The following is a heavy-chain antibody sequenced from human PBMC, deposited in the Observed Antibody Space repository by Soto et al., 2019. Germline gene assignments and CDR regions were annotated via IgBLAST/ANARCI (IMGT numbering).Heavy chain of an antibody. V-gene: IGHV1-69*13. D-gene: IGHD3-3*01. J-gene: IGHJ6*02. CDR1: GGTFSSYA. Sequence: SVKVSCKASGGTFSSYAISWVRQAPGQGLEWMGGIIPIFGTANYAQKFQGRVTITADESTSTAYMELSSLRSEDTAVYYCARGSGVGTIFYYYGMDVWGQGTTVTVSS. CDR3: ARGSGVGTIFYYYGMDV. CDR2: IIPIFGTA.